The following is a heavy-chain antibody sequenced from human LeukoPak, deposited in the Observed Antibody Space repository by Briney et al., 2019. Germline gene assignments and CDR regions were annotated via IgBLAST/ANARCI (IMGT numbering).Heavy chain of an antibody. Sequence: GGSLRLSCAASGFTFSSYAMSWVRQAPGEGLEWVSAFSGSGGSTYYADSVKGRFTISRDNSKNTLYLQMNSLRAEDTAVYYCARDVTSYGYLGAFDIWGQGTMVTVSS. CDR3: ARDVTSYGYLGAFDI. D-gene: IGHD5-18*01. V-gene: IGHV3-23*01. CDR1: GFTFSSYA. J-gene: IGHJ3*02. CDR2: FSGSGGST.